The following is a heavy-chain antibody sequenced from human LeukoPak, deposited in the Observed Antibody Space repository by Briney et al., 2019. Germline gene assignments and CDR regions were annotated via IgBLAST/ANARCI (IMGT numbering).Heavy chain of an antibody. D-gene: IGHD3-9*01. CDR2: INPNSGGT. V-gene: IGHV1-2*02. J-gene: IGHJ3*02. CDR3: ARDSSVIRYFDWLLSYDAFDI. Sequence: ASVKVSFKASGYTFTVYYMHWVRQAPGQGLEWMGWINPNSGGTNYAQKFQGRVTMTRDTAISTAYMELSRLRSDDTAVYYCARDSSVIRYFDWLLSYDAFDIWGQGTMVTVSS. CDR1: GYTFTVYY.